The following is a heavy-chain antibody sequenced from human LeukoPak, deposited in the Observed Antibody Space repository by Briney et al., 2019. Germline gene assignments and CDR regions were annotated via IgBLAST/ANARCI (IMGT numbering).Heavy chain of an antibody. V-gene: IGHV5-51*01. CDR1: GYIFTSYW. D-gene: IGHD5-18*01. J-gene: IGHJ6*02. Sequence: GESLKISCKGSGYIFTSYWIGWVRQTPGKGLEWMGIIYPGDSDTRYSPSFQSHVTISADKSITTSYLKWSSLKASATAMYYCASHGNGGYSYGRAHVYYYYYGMDVWGQGTTVTVSS. CDR3: ASHGNGGYSYGRAHVYYYYYGMDV. CDR2: IYPGDSDT.